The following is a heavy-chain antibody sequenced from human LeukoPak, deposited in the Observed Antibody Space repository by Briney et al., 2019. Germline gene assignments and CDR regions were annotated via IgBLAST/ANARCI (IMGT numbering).Heavy chain of an antibody. CDR2: IYTSGST. J-gene: IGHJ4*02. CDR1: GGSISSGPYY. Sequence: SETLSLTCTVSGGSISSGPYYWSWIRQPAGKGLEWIGRIYTSGSTNYNPSLKSRVTISLDTSKNQFSLKLSSVTAADTAVYYCARGGWFGESPFDYWGQGTLVTVSS. D-gene: IGHD3-10*01. V-gene: IGHV4-61*02. CDR3: ARGGWFGESPFDY.